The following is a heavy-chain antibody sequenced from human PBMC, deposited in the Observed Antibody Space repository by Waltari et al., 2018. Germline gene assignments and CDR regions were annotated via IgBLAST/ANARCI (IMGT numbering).Heavy chain of an antibody. Sequence: EVLLVESGGGLVQPGGSLILSCAASGFTFIGSWMYWVRQAPGKGLVWVSTISSNGNYGTYADSVRGRFTISRDNAKNTLYLQMNSLTAEDTAVYYCARAFVNIAARGMDAWGQGTAVTVSS. V-gene: IGHV3-74*01. J-gene: IGHJ6*02. CDR3: ARAFVNIAARGMDA. CDR2: ISSNGNYG. CDR1: GFTFIGSW. D-gene: IGHD6-13*01.